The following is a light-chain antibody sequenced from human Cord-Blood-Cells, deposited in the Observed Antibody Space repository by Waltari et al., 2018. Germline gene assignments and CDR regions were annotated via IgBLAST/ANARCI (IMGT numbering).Light chain of an antibody. Sequence: QSALTQPASVSGSPGQSITISCTGTSSDVGGYNLVPWYQQHPGKAPKLMSYEGSKRPSGVSNRFSGSKSGNTASLTISGLQAEDEADYYCCSYAGSSTLVFGGGTKLTVL. V-gene: IGLV2-23*01. CDR1: SSDVGGYNL. CDR2: EGS. J-gene: IGLJ2*01. CDR3: CSYAGSSTLV.